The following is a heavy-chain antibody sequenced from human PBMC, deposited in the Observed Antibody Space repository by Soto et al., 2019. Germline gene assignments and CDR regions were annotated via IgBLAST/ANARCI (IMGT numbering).Heavy chain of an antibody. CDR1: GGSISSGGYY. CDR2: IYYSGST. Sequence: LSLTCTVSGGSISSGGYYWSWIRQHPGKGLEWIGYIYYSGSTYYNPSLKSRVTISVDTSKNQFSLKLSSVTAADTAVYYCARVQDYYGSGSPYYFDYWGQGTLVTVSS. V-gene: IGHV4-31*03. CDR3: ARVQDYYGSGSPYYFDY. D-gene: IGHD3-10*01. J-gene: IGHJ4*02.